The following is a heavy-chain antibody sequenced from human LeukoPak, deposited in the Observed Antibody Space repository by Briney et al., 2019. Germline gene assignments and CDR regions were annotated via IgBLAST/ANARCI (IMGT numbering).Heavy chain of an antibody. D-gene: IGHD3-22*01. V-gene: IGHV4-4*07. CDR1: GGSITSYY. CDR2: IYTSGST. J-gene: IGHJ4*02. Sequence: PSETLSLTCTVSGGSITSYYWSWIRQPAGKGLEWIGRIYTSGSTNYNPSLKSRVTMSVDTSKHEFSLKLISVTAADTAVYYCARGTYYYDSSGFYKLDYWGQGTLVTVSS. CDR3: ARGTYYYDSSGFYKLDY.